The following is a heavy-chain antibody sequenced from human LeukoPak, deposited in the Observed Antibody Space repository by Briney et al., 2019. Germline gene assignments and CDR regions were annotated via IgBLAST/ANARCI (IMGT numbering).Heavy chain of an antibody. J-gene: IGHJ4*02. V-gene: IGHV1-18*01. Sequence: ASVKVSCKASGYTFTSYGIIWVRQSPGHRLEWMGWISAYNGNTNYAQKLQGRVTMTTDTSTSTAYMELRSMRSDDTAVYYCARVAAAGTDYWGQGTLVTVSS. CDR1: GYTFTSYG. D-gene: IGHD6-13*01. CDR2: ISAYNGNT. CDR3: ARVAAAGTDY.